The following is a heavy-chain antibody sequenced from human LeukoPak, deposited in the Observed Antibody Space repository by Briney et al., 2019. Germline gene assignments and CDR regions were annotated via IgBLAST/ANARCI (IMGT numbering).Heavy chain of an antibody. J-gene: IGHJ4*02. CDR1: GGSISSNNYY. D-gene: IGHD3-16*02. CDR3: ARTYDYIWGSFRSHSFDS. Sequence: SETLSLTCTVSGGSISSNNYYWGWIRQPPGKGLEWIGSLYYSGSAYYNPSLKSRVTTSVDASKNQFSLKLSSVTAADTGVYYCARTYDYIWGSFRSHSFDSWGQGTLVTVSS. V-gene: IGHV4-39*01. CDR2: LYYSGSA.